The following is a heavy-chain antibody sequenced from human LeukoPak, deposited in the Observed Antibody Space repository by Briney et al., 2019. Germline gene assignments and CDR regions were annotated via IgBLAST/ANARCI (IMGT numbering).Heavy chain of an antibody. CDR3: ASTGMVDTAMVTGFYFDY. CDR1: GDSISRYY. V-gene: IGHV4-59*08. D-gene: IGHD5-18*01. J-gene: IGHJ4*02. CDR2: ITYTGST. Sequence: PSETLSLTCTVSGDSISRYYWSWIRQPPGKGLEWLGYITYTGSTNYNPSLKSRVTISIDTSKMQFSLRVNSVTAADTAVYYCASTGMVDTAMVTGFYFDYWGQGTLVTVSS.